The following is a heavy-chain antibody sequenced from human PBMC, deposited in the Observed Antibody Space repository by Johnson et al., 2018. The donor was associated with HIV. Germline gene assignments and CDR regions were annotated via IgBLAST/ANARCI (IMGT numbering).Heavy chain of an antibody. V-gene: IGHV3-30*02. CDR3: AKDETAAHLAFDI. CDR1: GFTFSSYG. J-gene: IGHJ3*02. D-gene: IGHD6-13*01. Sequence: QVQLVESGGGVVQPGGSLRLSCAASGFTFSSYGMHWVRQAPGKGLEWVAFIRYDGSNKYNADSVKGRCTISRDKSKNTLYLQMNSLRAEDTAVYYWAKDETAAHLAFDIWGQGTMVTVSS. CDR2: IRYDGSNK.